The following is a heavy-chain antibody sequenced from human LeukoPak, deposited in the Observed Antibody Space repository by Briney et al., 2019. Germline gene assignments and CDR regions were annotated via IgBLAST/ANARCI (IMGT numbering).Heavy chain of an antibody. V-gene: IGHV4-59*01. CDR1: GGSISSYY. J-gene: IGHJ6*02. Sequence: SETLSLTCTVSGGSISSYYWSWIRQPPGKGLEWIGYIYYSGSTNYNPSLKSRVTISVDTSKNQFSLKLSSVTAADTAVYYCARGVGTMVRGVNNPCGMDVWGQGTTVTVSS. D-gene: IGHD3-10*01. CDR2: IYYSGST. CDR3: ARGVGTMVRGVNNPCGMDV.